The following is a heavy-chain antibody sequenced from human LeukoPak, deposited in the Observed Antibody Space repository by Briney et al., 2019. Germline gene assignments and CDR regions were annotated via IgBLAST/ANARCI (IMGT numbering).Heavy chain of an antibody. J-gene: IGHJ4*02. CDR2: INSDGSST. CDR1: GFTFSSYW. D-gene: IGHD6-6*01. CDR3: ARPLSGYSSSLGY. Sequence: GGALRLSCAASGFTFSSYWMHWVRQAPGKGLVGVSRINSDGSSTTYADSVKGRFTISRDNAKNTLYLQMNSLRAEDTAVYYCARPLSGYSSSLGYWGQGTLVTVSS. V-gene: IGHV3-74*01.